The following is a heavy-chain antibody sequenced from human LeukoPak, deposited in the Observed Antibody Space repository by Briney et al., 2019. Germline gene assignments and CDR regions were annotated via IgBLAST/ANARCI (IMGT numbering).Heavy chain of an antibody. CDR3: ARATITMAVGDPADAFDI. D-gene: IGHD3-22*01. CDR2: IYYSGNT. V-gene: IGHV4-30-4*08. CDR1: GGSISSADYY. Sequence: PSETPSLTCTVSGGSISSADYYWSWIRQPPGKGLEWIGYIYYSGNTYYNPSLKSRVTISVDRSKNQFSLKQSSVTAADTAVYYCARATITMAVGDPADAFDIWGQGSMVTVSS. J-gene: IGHJ3*02.